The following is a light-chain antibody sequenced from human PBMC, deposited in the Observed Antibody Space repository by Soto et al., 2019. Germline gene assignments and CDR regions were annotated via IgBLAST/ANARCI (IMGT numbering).Light chain of an antibody. CDR3: TSFPSSSTQV. J-gene: IGLJ1*01. Sequence: QSVRTQPAAVSGTPGQSITISCTGSSGDVDAFDYVSWYQQHPGKAPKLMIFEVSERPSGDSDRFSGSKSGSTASLTISGLQAADEADYFCTSFPSSSTQVFGTGTKVTVL. CDR1: SGDVDAFDY. V-gene: IGLV2-14*01. CDR2: EVS.